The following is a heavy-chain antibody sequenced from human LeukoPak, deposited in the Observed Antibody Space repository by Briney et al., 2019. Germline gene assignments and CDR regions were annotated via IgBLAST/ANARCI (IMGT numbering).Heavy chain of an antibody. Sequence: GGSLRLSCAASGFTFDDYGMSWVRQAPGKGLEWVSGINWNGGSTGYADSVKGRFTISRDNAKNSLYLQMNSLRAEDTALYYCARKLGYSSSWYDSYYSDYWGQGTLVTVSS. V-gene: IGHV3-20*04. CDR1: GFTFDDYG. CDR2: INWNGGST. D-gene: IGHD6-13*01. CDR3: ARKLGYSSSWYDSYYSDY. J-gene: IGHJ4*02.